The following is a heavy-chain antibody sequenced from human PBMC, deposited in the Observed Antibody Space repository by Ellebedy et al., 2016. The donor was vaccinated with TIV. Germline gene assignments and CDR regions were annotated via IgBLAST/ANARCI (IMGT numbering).Heavy chain of an antibody. V-gene: IGHV1-2*04. D-gene: IGHD1-26*01. CDR3: ARGGIVEADMRFDY. J-gene: IGHJ4*02. CDR1: GYTFSNYG. CDR2: INPQSGDT. Sequence: ASVKVSCKATGYTFSNYGFSWVEQAPGQGLEWRGWINPQSGDTSYARKFHESVTMTRDTSTGTVYMDLSSLRSDDTALYYCARGGIVEADMRFDYWGQGTLVTVSP.